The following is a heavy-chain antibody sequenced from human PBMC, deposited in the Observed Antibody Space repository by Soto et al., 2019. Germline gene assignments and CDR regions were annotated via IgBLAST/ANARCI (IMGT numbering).Heavy chain of an antibody. D-gene: IGHD2-2*02. CDR1: GFTFSTYA. J-gene: IGHJ4*02. V-gene: IGHV3-30-3*01. Sequence: QVQLVESGGGVVQPGRSLRLSCAASGFTFSTYAMHWVRQAPGKVLEWVAVNAYEGSIRDYPDSVKGRFTISRDNSKNTRYLQPNSVRPEDTAVYHCASDVGAAKPDYFDYWGQGSRVTVSS. CDR3: ASDVGAAKPDYFDY. CDR2: NAYEGSIR.